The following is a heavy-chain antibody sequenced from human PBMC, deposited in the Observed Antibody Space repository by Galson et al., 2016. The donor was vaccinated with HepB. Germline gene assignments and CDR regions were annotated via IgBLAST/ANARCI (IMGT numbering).Heavy chain of an antibody. CDR1: GYTFTSYD. V-gene: IGHV1-8*01. CDR2: VNSNSGNT. Sequence: SVKVSCKASGYTFTSYDINWVRQATVQGLEWMGWVNSNSGNTVYAQKFQGRLTMTRNTSISTAYMELSSLTSEDTAIYFCARGRGTFGYWGQGSLVTVSS. CDR3: ARGRGTFGY. J-gene: IGHJ4*02. D-gene: IGHD3-10*01.